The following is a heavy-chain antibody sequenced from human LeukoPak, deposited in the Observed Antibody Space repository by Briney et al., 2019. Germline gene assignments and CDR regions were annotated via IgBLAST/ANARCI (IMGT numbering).Heavy chain of an antibody. D-gene: IGHD2-2*01. CDR3: ARDEIDCSSTSCYYDRYYYYGMDV. Sequence: SVKVSCKASGYTFTSYAMHWVRQAPGQRLEWMGWINAGNGNTKYSQKFQGRVTITRDTSASTAYMELSSLRSEDTAVYYCARDEIDCSSTSCYYDRYYYYGMDVWGQGTTVTVSS. V-gene: IGHV1-3*01. CDR2: INAGNGNT. CDR1: GYTFTSYA. J-gene: IGHJ6*02.